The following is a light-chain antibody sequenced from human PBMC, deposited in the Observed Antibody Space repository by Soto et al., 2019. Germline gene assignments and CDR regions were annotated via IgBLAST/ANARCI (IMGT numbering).Light chain of an antibody. CDR2: GAS. CDR3: QQYGSSPLT. J-gene: IGKJ2*01. Sequence: IVLTQSPGTLSLSPGERATLSCRASQSVSSSYLAWYQQKPGQAPRLLIYGASSRATGIPDRFSGSGSGTDFTLSISRLEPEDFAVYYCQQYGSSPLTFGQGTKLDIK. V-gene: IGKV3-20*01. CDR1: QSVSSSY.